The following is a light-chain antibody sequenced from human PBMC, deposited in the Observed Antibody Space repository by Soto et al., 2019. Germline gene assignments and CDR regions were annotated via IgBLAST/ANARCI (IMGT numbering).Light chain of an antibody. V-gene: IGKV3-20*01. CDR1: ESVSRVY. Sequence: EIVLTQPPGTLSLSPGERATLSCRASESVSRVYLAWYQQKPGQPPRLLIYGASSRATGIPDRFSGSGSGTDVTLTITILEPEDFAVYYCHQYGSSPYTFGQGTKLEIK. CDR2: GAS. CDR3: HQYGSSPYT. J-gene: IGKJ2*01.